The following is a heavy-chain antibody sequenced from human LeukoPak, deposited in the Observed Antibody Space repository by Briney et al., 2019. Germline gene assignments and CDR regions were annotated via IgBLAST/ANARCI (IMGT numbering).Heavy chain of an antibody. Sequence: ASVKVSCKASGYTFNSYDINWVRQATGQGLEWMGWMNPNSGNTGYAQKFQGRVTITRNTSISTAYMELSSLRSEDTAVYYCARAPSKRGCSGDSCYLGEFDYWGQGTLVTVSS. V-gene: IGHV1-8*03. J-gene: IGHJ4*02. CDR2: MNPNSGNT. CDR1: GYTFNSYD. CDR3: ARAPSKRGCSGDSCYLGEFDY. D-gene: IGHD2-15*01.